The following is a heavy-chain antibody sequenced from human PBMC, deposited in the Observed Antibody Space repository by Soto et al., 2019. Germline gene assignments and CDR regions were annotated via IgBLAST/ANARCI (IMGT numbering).Heavy chain of an antibody. D-gene: IGHD3-10*02. CDR2: IYTSGST. Sequence: PSEALSLTCAVSEGSFSTGDYSWNWIRQPPGKGLEWIGYIYTSGSTYYSSSLKSRVTISVDTSKNQFSLNLNSVTAADTAVYYCARSSVRGWSYWGQGTLVTVSS. CDR3: ARSSVRGWSY. CDR1: EGSFSTGDYS. J-gene: IGHJ4*02. V-gene: IGHV4-30-2*01.